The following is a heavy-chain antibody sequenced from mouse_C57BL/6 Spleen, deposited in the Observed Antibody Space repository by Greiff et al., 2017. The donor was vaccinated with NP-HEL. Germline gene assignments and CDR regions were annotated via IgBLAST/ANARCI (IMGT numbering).Heavy chain of an antibody. Sequence: QVQLKQPGAELVRPGSSVKLSCKASGYTFTSYWMHWVKQRPIQGLEWIGNIDPSDSETHYNQKFKDKATLTVDKSSSTAYMQLSSLTSEDSAVYYCARGITTVVDAWFAYWGQETLVTVSA. V-gene: IGHV1-52*01. CDR3: ARGITTVVDAWFAY. CDR2: IDPSDSET. CDR1: GYTFTSYW. J-gene: IGHJ3*01. D-gene: IGHD1-1*01.